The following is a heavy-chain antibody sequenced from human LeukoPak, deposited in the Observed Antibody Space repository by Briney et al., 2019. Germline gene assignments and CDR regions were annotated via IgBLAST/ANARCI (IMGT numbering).Heavy chain of an antibody. CDR2: IIPIFGTA. D-gene: IGHD6-6*01. CDR3: ARGVAAQYSSSPYYFDY. V-gene: IGHV1-69*05. J-gene: IGHJ4*02. CDR1: GGTFSSYA. Sequence: SVKVSCKASGGTFSSYAISWVRQAPGQGLEWMGGIIPIFGTANYAQKFQGRVTITTDESTSTAYMELSSLRSEDTAVYYCARGVAAQYSSSPYYFDYWGQGTLVTVSS.